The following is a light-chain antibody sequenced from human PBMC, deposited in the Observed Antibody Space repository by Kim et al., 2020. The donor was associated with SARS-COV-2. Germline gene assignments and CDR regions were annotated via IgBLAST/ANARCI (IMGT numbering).Light chain of an antibody. CDR3: MQGTHWPPA. V-gene: IGKV2-30*01. Sequence: DVVMTQSPLSLPVTLGQPASISCRSSQSLVYRDGNTYLNWFQQRPGQSPRRLIYKVSNRDSGVPDRFSGSGSGTDFTLKISGVEAEDVGVYYCMQGTHWPPAFGGGTKVDIK. CDR2: KVS. J-gene: IGKJ4*01. CDR1: QSLVYRDGNTY.